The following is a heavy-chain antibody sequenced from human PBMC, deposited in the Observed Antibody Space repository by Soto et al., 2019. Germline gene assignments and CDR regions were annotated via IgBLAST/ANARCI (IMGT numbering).Heavy chain of an antibody. J-gene: IGHJ4*02. D-gene: IGHD6-13*01. V-gene: IGHV3-23*01. CDR3: AKVSSGWYAGFFDL. CDR1: GFTFSSHA. Sequence: EVQLLESGGGLVQPGRSLRLSCTASGFTFSSHAMTWVRQAPGKGLEWVSGLSDSGDSIYYADSVKGRFTIYRDNSMNTLYLRMNTLRVEDTAVYYCAKVSSGWYAGFFDLWGQGTLVTVSS. CDR2: LSDSGDSI.